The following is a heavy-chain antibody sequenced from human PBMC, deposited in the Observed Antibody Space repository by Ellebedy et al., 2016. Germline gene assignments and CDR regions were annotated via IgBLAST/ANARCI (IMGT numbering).Heavy chain of an antibody. Sequence: SETLSLTCTVSGGSISSYYWSWIRQPPGKGLEWIGYIYYSGSTNYNPSLKSRVTISVDTSKNQFYLKLSSVTAADTAVYYCARVIRYFDWLSTYYYYYMDVWGKGTTVTVSS. CDR2: IYYSGST. CDR3: ARVIRYFDWLSTYYYYYMDV. CDR1: GGSISSYY. J-gene: IGHJ6*03. D-gene: IGHD3-9*01. V-gene: IGHV4-59*01.